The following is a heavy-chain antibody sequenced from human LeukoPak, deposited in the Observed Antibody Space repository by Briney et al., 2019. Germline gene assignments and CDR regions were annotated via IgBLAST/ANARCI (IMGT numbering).Heavy chain of an antibody. J-gene: IGHJ6*02. CDR3: ARDIRTGTTPYYYGMDV. CDR2: IHYSGTT. Sequence: PSETLSLTCTVSGGSISSYYWSWIRQPPGKGLEWIGYIHYSGTTDYNPSLKSRVIISVDTSKNQFSLKLRSVAAADTAVYYCARDIRTGTTPYYYGMDVWGQGTTVTVSS. D-gene: IGHD1-1*01. CDR1: GGSISSYY. V-gene: IGHV4-59*01.